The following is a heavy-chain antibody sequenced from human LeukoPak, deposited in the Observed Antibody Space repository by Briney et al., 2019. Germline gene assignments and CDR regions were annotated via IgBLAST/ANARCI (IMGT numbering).Heavy chain of an antibody. J-gene: IGHJ6*02. CDR2: IYYSGST. D-gene: IGHD2-2*01. CDR1: GGSISSYY. V-gene: IGHV4-59*08. CDR3: ARHGSPGVVPAAARYGMDV. Sequence: SETLSLTCTVSGGSISSYYWSWIRQPPGKGPEWIGYIYYSGSTNYNPSLKSRVTISVDTSKNQFSLKLSSVTAADTAVYYCARHGSPGVVPAAARYGMDVWGQGTTVTVSS.